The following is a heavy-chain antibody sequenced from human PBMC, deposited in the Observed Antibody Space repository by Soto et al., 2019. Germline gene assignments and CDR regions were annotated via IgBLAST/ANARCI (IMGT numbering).Heavy chain of an antibody. D-gene: IGHD6-6*01. V-gene: IGHV3-23*01. CDR1: GFTFSSSA. CDR3: AKARGSSPRWGYYYMDV. CDR2: VGGNSVST. Sequence: EVRLLESGGDLIQPGGSLRLSCAASGFTFSSSAMSWVRQAPDQGLEWVSAVGGNSVSTVYADSVKGRFTISKDSSKNTLFLQMNSVRAEDTAVYYCAKARGSSPRWGYYYMDVGGKGTTVTVS. J-gene: IGHJ6*03.